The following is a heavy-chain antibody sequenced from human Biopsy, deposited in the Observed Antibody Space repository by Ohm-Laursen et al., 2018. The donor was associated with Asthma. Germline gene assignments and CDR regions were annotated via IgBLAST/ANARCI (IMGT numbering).Heavy chain of an antibody. CDR1: GYTFIGCH. J-gene: IGHJ5*02. Sequence: ASVKVSYKASGYTFIGCHIHWMRQAPGQRLEWMGRINPNSGGTNYAQKFQGRVTMTRDTSISTAYMEVSRLRSDDTAVYYCARGQKSAGDRWFDPWGQGTLVTVSS. CDR2: INPNSGGT. D-gene: IGHD6-13*01. CDR3: ARGQKSAGDRWFDP. V-gene: IGHV1-2*06.